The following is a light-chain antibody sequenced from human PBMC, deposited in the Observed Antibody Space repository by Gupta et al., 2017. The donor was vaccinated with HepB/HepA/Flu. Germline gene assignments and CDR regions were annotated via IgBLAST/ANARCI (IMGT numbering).Light chain of an antibody. V-gene: IGLV1-40*01. Sequence: QSVLTQPPSVSWAPGQRVTISCTGSSSNIGTGFVHWYQQLPGTAPKLLISRNSDRPSGVPDRLPGSKSGTSASLAITGLQAEDEADYYCQSYDISLSAWVFGGGTKLTVL. CDR2: RNS. CDR1: SSNIGTGF. CDR3: QSYDISLSAWV. J-gene: IGLJ3*02.